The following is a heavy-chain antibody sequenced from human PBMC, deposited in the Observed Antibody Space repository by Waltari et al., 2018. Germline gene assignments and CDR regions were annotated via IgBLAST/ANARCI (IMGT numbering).Heavy chain of an antibody. Sequence: GQLVESGGGLVQPGGSLRLSCAASGFRFGIYTMNWVRQAPGKGLECNAFIYTSCDSVYYADYVRGRFTISRDDSRNALYLQMGSLRVEDTAVDYCVRDHAWAFDIWGLGTVVTVTS. CDR3: VRDHAWAFDI. CDR1: GFRFGIYT. J-gene: IGHJ3*02. V-gene: IGHV3-48*04. CDR2: IYTSCDSV.